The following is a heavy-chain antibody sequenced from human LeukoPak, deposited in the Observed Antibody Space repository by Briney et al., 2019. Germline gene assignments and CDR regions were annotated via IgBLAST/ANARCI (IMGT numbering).Heavy chain of an antibody. V-gene: IGHV1-2*02. Sequence: GASVKVSCKASGYTFTGYYMHWVRQAPGQGLEWMGWINPNSGGTNYAQKFQGRVTMTRDTSISTAYMELSRLRSDDTAVNYCARLPRDNGRPFDYWGQGTLVTVSS. D-gene: IGHD1-1*01. CDR3: ARLPRDNGRPFDY. CDR1: GYTFTGYY. J-gene: IGHJ4*02. CDR2: INPNSGGT.